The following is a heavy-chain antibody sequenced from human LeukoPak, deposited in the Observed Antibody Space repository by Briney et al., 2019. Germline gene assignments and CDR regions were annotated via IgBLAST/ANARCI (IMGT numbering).Heavy chain of an antibody. D-gene: IGHD3-22*01. V-gene: IGHV4-34*01. J-gene: IGHJ1*01. CDR2: INHSGST. CDR1: GGSFSSYY. CDR3: AFSSAYQQH. Sequence: PSETLSLTCAVYGGSFSSYYWSWIRQPPGKGLEWIGEINHSGSTDYNPSLKSRVTISVDTSKNQFSLKLSSATAADTAVYYCAFSSAYQQHCGQGTLVTVSS.